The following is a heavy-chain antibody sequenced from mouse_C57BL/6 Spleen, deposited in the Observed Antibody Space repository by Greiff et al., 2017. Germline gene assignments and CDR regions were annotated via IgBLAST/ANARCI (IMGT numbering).Heavy chain of an antibody. J-gene: IGHJ2*01. V-gene: IGHV5-4*01. D-gene: IGHD1-1*01. Sequence: EVQLQESGGGLVKPGGSLKLSCAASGFTFSSSAMSWVRQTPEKRLEWVATISDGGSYTYYPDDVKGRFTISRDNAKNNLYLQMSHLKSEDTAMYYCARDYYGSSHYFDYWGQGTTLTVSS. CDR1: GFTFSSSA. CDR3: ARDYYGSSHYFDY. CDR2: ISDGGSYT.